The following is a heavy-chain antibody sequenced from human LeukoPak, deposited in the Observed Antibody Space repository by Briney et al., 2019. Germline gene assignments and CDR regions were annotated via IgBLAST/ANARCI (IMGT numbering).Heavy chain of an antibody. CDR1: GFTFGDYA. J-gene: IGHJ6*02. Sequence: GGSLRLSCTASGFTFGDYAMSWVRQAPGKGLEWVSAIYSGGRTYYADSVKARFTISRDNSKNTLYLQMNSLRAEDTAVYYCAGVTSYYDFWSGYPSDYYAMDVWGQGTTVTVSS. CDR2: IYSGGRT. V-gene: IGHV3-66*01. CDR3: AGVTSYYDFWSGYPSDYYAMDV. D-gene: IGHD3-3*01.